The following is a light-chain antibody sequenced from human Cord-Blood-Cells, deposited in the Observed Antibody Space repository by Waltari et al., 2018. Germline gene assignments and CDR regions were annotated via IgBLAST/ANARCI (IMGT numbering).Light chain of an antibody. CDR1: QSVTSY. CDR2: DAS. J-gene: IGKJ4*01. Sequence: EIVLTPSPATLSLSPGDRATLPCRASQSVTSYLAWYQQKPGQAPRLLIYDASNRATGIPARFSGSGSGTDFTLTISSLEPEDFAVYYCQQRSNWPLTFGGGTKVEIK. V-gene: IGKV3-11*01. CDR3: QQRSNWPLT.